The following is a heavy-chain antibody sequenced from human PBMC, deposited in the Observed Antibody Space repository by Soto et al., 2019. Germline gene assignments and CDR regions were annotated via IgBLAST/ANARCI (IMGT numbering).Heavy chain of an antibody. CDR3: ARIVVVVAATLGWFDP. V-gene: IGHV4-39*01. Sequence: SETLSLTCTVSGGSISSSSYYWGWIRQPPGKGLEWIGSIYYSGSTYYNPSLKSRVTISVDTSKNQFSLKLSFVTAADTAVYYCARIVVVVAATLGWFDPWGQGTLVTVSS. J-gene: IGHJ5*02. D-gene: IGHD2-15*01. CDR2: IYYSGST. CDR1: GGSISSSSYY.